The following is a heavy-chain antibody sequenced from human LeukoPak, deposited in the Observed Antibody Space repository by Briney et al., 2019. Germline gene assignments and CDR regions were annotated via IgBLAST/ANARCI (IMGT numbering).Heavy chain of an antibody. V-gene: IGHV1-2*02. Sequence: ASVKVSCKASGYTFTGYYMHWVRQAPGQGLEWMGWINPNNGGTNYAQKFQGRVTMTRDTSISTAYMELSRLRSDDTAVYYCARDGARSWLDPWGQGTLVTVSS. D-gene: IGHD6-6*01. CDR1: GYTFTGYY. J-gene: IGHJ5*02. CDR2: INPNNGGT. CDR3: ARDGARSWLDP.